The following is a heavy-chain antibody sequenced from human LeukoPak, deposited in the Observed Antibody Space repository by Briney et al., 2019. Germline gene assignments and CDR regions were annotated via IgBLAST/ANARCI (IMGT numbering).Heavy chain of an antibody. J-gene: IGHJ6*02. CDR2: ISSSGSTI. V-gene: IGHV3-48*04. Sequence: GGSLRLSCAASGFTFSSYAMSWVRQAPGKGLEWVSYISSSGSTIYYADSVKGRFTISRDNAKNSLYLQMNSLRAEDTAVYYCARDPGWLQSYYYYGMDVWGQGTTVTVSS. CDR1: GFTFSSYA. D-gene: IGHD5-24*01. CDR3: ARDPGWLQSYYYYGMDV.